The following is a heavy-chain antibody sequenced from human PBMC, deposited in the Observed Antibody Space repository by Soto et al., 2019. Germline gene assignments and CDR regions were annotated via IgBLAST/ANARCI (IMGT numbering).Heavy chain of an antibody. CDR2: MNPNSGTT. CDR3: VRYGAAATY. CDR1: GYTFTTYN. Sequence: VASVKVSCKSSGYTFTTYNINWVRQATGQGLEWMGWMNPNSGTTGYAQKFQDRITLTRDISTTTAYMELSSLRSDDTAVYFCVRYGAAATYWGQGPQVTVSS. J-gene: IGHJ4*02. V-gene: IGHV1-8*01. D-gene: IGHD2-8*01.